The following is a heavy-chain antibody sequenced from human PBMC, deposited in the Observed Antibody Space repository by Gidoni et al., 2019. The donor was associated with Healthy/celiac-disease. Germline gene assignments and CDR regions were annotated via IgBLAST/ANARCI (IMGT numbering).Heavy chain of an antibody. CDR3: ARAARDSSSWTHYFDY. V-gene: IGHV1-8*01. D-gene: IGHD6-13*01. CDR1: GYPFTSYD. CDR2: MNPNSGNT. Sequence: QVQLVQSGAEVKKPGASVKVSCKASGYPFTSYDINWVRQATGQGLEWMGWMNPNSGNTGYAQKFQGRVTMTRNTSISTAYMELSSLRSEDTAVYYCARAARDSSSWTHYFDYWGQGTLVTVSS. J-gene: IGHJ4*02.